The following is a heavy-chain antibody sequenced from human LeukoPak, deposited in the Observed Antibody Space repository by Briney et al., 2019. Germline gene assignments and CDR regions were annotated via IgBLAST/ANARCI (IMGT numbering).Heavy chain of an antibody. J-gene: IGHJ4*02. D-gene: IGHD3-9*01. V-gene: IGHV3-48*04. CDR3: ASLYYDILTGYYSDY. CDR1: GFTFSTYS. Sequence: GGSLRLSCAASGFTFSTYSMNWVRQAPGKGLEWVSYISSSSSTIYYADSVKGRFTISRDNAKNSLYLQMNSLRAEDTAVYYCASLYYDILTGYYSDYWGQGTLVTVSS. CDR2: ISSSSSTI.